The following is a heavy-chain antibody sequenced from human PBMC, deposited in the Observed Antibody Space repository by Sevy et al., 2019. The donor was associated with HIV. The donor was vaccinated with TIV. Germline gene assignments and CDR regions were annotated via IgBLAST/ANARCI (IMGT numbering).Heavy chain of an antibody. Sequence: SETLSLTCTVSGGSISSSSYYWGWIRQPPGKGLEWIGSIYYSGSTYYNPSLKSRVTISVDTSKNQFSLKLSSVTAADTAVYYCARHGDTAMGYGMDVWGQGTTVTVSS. V-gene: IGHV4-39*01. J-gene: IGHJ6*02. CDR1: GGSISSSSYY. D-gene: IGHD5-18*01. CDR2: IYYSGST. CDR3: ARHGDTAMGYGMDV.